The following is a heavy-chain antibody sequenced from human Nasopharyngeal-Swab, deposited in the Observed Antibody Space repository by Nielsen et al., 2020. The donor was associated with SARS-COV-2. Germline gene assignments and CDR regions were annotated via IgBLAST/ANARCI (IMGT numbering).Heavy chain of an antibody. J-gene: IGHJ4*02. Sequence: GESLKISCAASGFTFSSYAMHWVRQAPGKGLEWVAVISYDGSNKYYADSVKGRFTISRDNSKNTLYLQMNSLRAKDTAVYYCASELAGDGLDYWGQGTLVTVSS. CDR2: ISYDGSNK. CDR3: ASELAGDGLDY. CDR1: GFTFSSYA. V-gene: IGHV3-30*04. D-gene: IGHD6-19*01.